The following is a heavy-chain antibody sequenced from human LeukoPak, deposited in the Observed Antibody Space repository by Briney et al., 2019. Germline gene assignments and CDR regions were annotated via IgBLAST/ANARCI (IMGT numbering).Heavy chain of an antibody. CDR2: ISGSGDST. Sequence: GGSLRLSCAASGFAFISYAMTWVRQAPGKGLEWVSAISGSGDSTYYADSVKGRFTISRDISKNTLYLQMNSLRAEDTAVYYCAKDPSSSTKVRSADSWGQGTLVTVSS. CDR1: GFAFISYA. J-gene: IGHJ4*02. V-gene: IGHV3-23*01. D-gene: IGHD6-13*01. CDR3: AKDPSSSTKVRSADS.